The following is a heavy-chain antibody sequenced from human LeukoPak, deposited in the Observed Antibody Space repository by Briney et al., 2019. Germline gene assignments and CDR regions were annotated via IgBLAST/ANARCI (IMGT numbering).Heavy chain of an antibody. V-gene: IGHV4-30-4*01. CDR3: ARQGGSSWPLDY. CDR1: GGSISSGDYY. D-gene: IGHD6-13*01. J-gene: IGHJ4*02. CDR2: IYYSGST. Sequence: PSQTLSLTCTVSGGSISSGDYYWSWIRQPPGKGLEWIGYIYYSGSTYYNPSLKSRVTISVDTSKNQFSLKPSSVTAADTAVYYCARQGGSSWPLDYWGQGTLVTVSS.